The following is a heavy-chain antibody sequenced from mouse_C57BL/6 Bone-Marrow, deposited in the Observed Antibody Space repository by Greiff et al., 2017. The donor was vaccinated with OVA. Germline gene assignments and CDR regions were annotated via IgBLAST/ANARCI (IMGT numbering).Heavy chain of an antibody. D-gene: IGHD1-1*01. J-gene: IGHJ4*01. V-gene: IGHV1-81*01. Sequence: VKLMESGAELARPGASVKLSCKASGYTFTSYGISWVKQRTGQGLEWIGEIYPRSGNTYYNEKFKGKATLTADKSSSTAYMELRSLTSEDSAVYFWARDPYYYGSSSYAMDYWGQGTSVTVSS. CDR1: GYTFTSYG. CDR2: IYPRSGNT. CDR3: ARDPYYYGSSSYAMDY.